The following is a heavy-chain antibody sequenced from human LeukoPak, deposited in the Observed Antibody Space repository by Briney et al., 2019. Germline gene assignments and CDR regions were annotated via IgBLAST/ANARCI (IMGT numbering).Heavy chain of an antibody. V-gene: IGHV5-51*01. CDR3: ARIGSSKGVVRGDAFDI. Sequence: GESLKISCKGSGYSFTSYWIGWVRQMPGKGLEWMGIIYPGDSDTRYSPSFQGQVTISADKSISTAYLQWSSLKASDTAMYYCARIGSSKGVVRGDAFDIWGQGTMVTVSS. CDR2: IYPGDSDT. CDR1: GYSFTSYW. D-gene: IGHD3-10*01. J-gene: IGHJ3*02.